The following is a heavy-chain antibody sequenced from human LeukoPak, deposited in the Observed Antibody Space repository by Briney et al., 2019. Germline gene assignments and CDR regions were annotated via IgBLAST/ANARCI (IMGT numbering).Heavy chain of an antibody. V-gene: IGHV3-30*02. CDR3: AKDLMRDRWFGES. Sequence: PGGSLRLSCAASGFTFSYYGMHWVRQAPDKGLEWVAFIRFDGNEKYYAESVKGRFTISRDTSRNTLYLQMNSLRPEDTAVYYCAKDLMRDRWFGESWGQGTLVTVSS. J-gene: IGHJ5*02. CDR2: IRFDGNEK. CDR1: GFTFSYYG. D-gene: IGHD3-10*01.